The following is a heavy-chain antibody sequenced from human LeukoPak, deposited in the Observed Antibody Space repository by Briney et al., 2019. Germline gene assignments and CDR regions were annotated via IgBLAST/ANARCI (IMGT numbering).Heavy chain of an antibody. J-gene: IGHJ4*02. V-gene: IGHV3-33*01. CDR2: IWYDGSNK. Sequence: GGSLRLSCAASGFTFSSYGMHWVRQAPGMGLEWVAVIWYDGSNKYYADSVKGRFTISRDNSKNTLYLQMNSLRAEDTAVYYCARARYSSGWSYFDYWGQGTLVTVSS. D-gene: IGHD6-19*01. CDR1: GFTFSSYG. CDR3: ARARYSSGWSYFDY.